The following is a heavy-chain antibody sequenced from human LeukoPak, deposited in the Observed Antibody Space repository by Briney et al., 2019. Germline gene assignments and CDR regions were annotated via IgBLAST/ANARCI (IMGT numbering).Heavy chain of an antibody. Sequence: ASVKVSCKASGYTFTSYYMHRVRQAPRQGLEWMGVINPRGGSTNYAQKFQGRVTMTTDTSTSTVYMELSSLRSEDRAVYCCARENSGYHYYYYYGMDVWGKGTTVTVSS. CDR2: INPRGGST. CDR3: ARENSGYHYYYYYGMDV. V-gene: IGHV1-46*01. J-gene: IGHJ6*04. CDR1: GYTFTSYY. D-gene: IGHD5-12*01.